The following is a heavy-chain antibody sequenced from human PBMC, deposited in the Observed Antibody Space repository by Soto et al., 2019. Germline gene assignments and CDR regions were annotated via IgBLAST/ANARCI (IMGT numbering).Heavy chain of an antibody. V-gene: IGHV1-2*04. CDR1: GYSFTDYH. CDR2: INPKSGGT. D-gene: IGHD2-8*01. CDR3: ARGDSTDCSNGVCSFFYNHDMDV. J-gene: IGHJ6*02. Sequence: ASVKVFCKASGYSFTDYHIHWVRQAPGQGLEWLGRINPKSGGTSTAQKFQGWVTMTTDTSISTASMELTRLTSDDTAIYYCARGDSTDCSNGVCSFFYNHDMDVWGQGTTVTVSS.